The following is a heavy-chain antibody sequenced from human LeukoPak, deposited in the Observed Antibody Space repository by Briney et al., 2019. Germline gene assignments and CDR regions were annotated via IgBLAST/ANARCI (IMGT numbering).Heavy chain of an antibody. V-gene: IGHV6-1*01. CDR3: AGAQSYFHY. CDR2: IYYRSKWYN. CDR1: GDSVSSNTVS. Sequence: SQTLSLTCAISGDSVSSNTVSWNWIRQSPSRGLEWLGRIYYRSKWYNDYAVSLKGRIIINPDTSKNQFSLQLNSLTPEDTAVYYCAGAQSYFHYWGLGTPVTVSS. J-gene: IGHJ4*02.